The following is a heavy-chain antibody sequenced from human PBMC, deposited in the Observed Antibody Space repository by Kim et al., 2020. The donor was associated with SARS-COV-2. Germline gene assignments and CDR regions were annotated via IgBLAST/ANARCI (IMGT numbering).Heavy chain of an antibody. CDR3: ASGRRVLRFLEWLLYVDY. D-gene: IGHD3-3*01. Sequence: SETLSLTCAVYGGSFSGYYWSWIRQPPGKGLEWIGEINHSGSTNYNPSLKSRVTISVDTSKNQFSLKLSSVTAADTAVYYCASGRRVLRFLEWLLYVDY. CDR2: INHSGST. CDR1: GGSFSGYY. J-gene: IGHJ4*01. V-gene: IGHV4-34*01.